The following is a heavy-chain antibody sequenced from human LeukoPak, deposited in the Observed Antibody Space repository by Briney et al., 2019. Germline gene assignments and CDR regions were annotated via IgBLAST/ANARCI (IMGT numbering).Heavy chain of an antibody. D-gene: IGHD3-22*01. V-gene: IGHV1-2*04. CDR1: GYTFTGYY. CDR2: INPNSGGT. J-gene: IGHJ4*02. Sequence: ASVKVSCKASGYTFTGYYMHWVRQAPGQGLEWMGWINPNSGGTNYAQKFQGWVTMTRDTSISTAYMELSRLRSDDTAVYYCARADWGDSSGYYWDYWGQGTLVTVSS. CDR3: ARADWGDSSGYYWDY.